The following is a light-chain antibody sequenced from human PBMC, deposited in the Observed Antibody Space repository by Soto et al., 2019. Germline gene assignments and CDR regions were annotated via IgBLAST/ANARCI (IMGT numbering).Light chain of an antibody. Sequence: DIVLTQSPATLSLSPGGRATLSCRASQSVSLTLAWYQQKPGQAPRLLIYDASNRVTGIPVRFSGSGSGTDFTLTISSLEPEDFAIYFCQQRSDRPSITFGQGTRLEIK. J-gene: IGKJ5*01. CDR3: QQRSDRPSIT. CDR1: QSVSLT. CDR2: DAS. V-gene: IGKV3-11*01.